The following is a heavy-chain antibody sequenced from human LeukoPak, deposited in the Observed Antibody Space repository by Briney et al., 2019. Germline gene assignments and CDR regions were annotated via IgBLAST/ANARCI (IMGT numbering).Heavy chain of an antibody. V-gene: IGHV4-39*07. CDR2: IYYSGTT. CDR3: ARDKGGLGRGYYYMDV. Sequence: PSETPSLTCTVSNGSISSSSYYWGWIRQPPGKGLEWIGSIYYSGTTYYNPSLKSRVTISLDTSKNQFSLKLSSVTAADTAVYYCARDKGGLGRGYYYMDVWGKGTTVTVSS. CDR1: NGSISSSSYY. D-gene: IGHD3/OR15-3a*01. J-gene: IGHJ6*03.